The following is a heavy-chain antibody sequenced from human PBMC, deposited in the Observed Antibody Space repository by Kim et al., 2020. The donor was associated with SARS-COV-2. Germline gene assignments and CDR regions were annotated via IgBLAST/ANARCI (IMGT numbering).Heavy chain of an antibody. CDR3: TRGLQHSFDF. J-gene: IGHJ4*02. CDR2: MTADSVTK. CDR1: GFNFNVYS. V-gene: IGHV3-48*04. Sequence: GGSLRLFCSASGFNFNVYSMNWVRQAPGKGLEFVSYMTADSVTKHYADSVVGRFIISRDNAKKSLYLQMNGLRVDDTAIYYCTRGLQHSFDFWGQGRLV.